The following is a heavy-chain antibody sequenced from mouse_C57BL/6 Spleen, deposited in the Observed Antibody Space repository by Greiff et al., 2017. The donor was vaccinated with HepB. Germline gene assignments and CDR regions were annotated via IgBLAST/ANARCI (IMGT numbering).Heavy chain of an antibody. D-gene: IGHD3-2*02. Sequence: VQLQQSGAELVRPGTSVKVSCKASGYAFTNYLIEWVKQRPGQGLEWIGVINPGSGGTNYNEKFKGKATLTADKSSSTAYMQLSSLTSEDSAVYFCARGGSGIAYWGQGTLVTVSA. V-gene: IGHV1-54*01. J-gene: IGHJ3*01. CDR3: ARGGSGIAY. CDR1: GYAFTNYL. CDR2: INPGSGGT.